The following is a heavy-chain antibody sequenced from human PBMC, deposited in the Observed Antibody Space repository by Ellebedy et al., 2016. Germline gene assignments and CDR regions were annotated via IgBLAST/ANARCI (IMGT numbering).Heavy chain of an antibody. Sequence: GGSLRLXXAASGFTFSSYALHWVRQAPGKGLEWVALISNDGSNKYYADSVKGRFTISRDNSKNTLYLQMNSLRAEDTAVYYCARGGFGIAAGQYYFDYWGQGTLVTVSS. J-gene: IGHJ4*02. CDR1: GFTFSSYA. D-gene: IGHD6-13*01. CDR2: ISNDGSNK. CDR3: ARGGFGIAAGQYYFDY. V-gene: IGHV3-30-3*01.